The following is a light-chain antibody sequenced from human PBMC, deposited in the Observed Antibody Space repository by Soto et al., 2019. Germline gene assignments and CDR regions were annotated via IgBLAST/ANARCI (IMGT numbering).Light chain of an antibody. J-gene: IGKJ2*03. CDR2: DAS. CDR1: QSVSNN. Sequence: EIVMTQSPATLSVSPGVRATLSCRASQSVSNNLAWYQQKPGQAPRLLIYDASTRATGIPARFSGSGSGMEFTLTISSLQSEDVAVYYCQQYNNWPLYSFGQGTRLEIK. CDR3: QQYNNWPLYS. V-gene: IGKV3-15*01.